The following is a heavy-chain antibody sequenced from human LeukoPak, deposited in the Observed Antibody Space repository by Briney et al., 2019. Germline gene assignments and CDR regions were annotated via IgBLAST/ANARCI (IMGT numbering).Heavy chain of an antibody. CDR3: AREAPYYMVV. V-gene: IGHV3-53*01. Sequence: GGSLRLSCSASGFTVSNNYMTWVRQAPGKGLEWVSTIYSNGDTYYPDSVRGRFTISRDNSQNTLYLQMNGLRAGDTAVYHCAREAPYYMVVWGKGTTVTVSS. CDR2: IYSNGDT. CDR1: GFTVSNNY. J-gene: IGHJ6*03.